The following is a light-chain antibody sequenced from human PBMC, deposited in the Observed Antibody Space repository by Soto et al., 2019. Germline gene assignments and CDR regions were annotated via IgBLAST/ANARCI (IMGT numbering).Light chain of an antibody. CDR3: QQLNSYPLT. J-gene: IGKJ4*01. CDR2: AAS. Sequence: DIQLTQSPSFLSASVGDRVTITCRASQGISTFLAWYQQKPGKAPKLLIYAASILQSGVPSRFRGSGSGTDFTLTISRLQPEDFQTYFCQQLNSYPLTFGGATKVDIK. V-gene: IGKV1-9*01. CDR1: QGISTF.